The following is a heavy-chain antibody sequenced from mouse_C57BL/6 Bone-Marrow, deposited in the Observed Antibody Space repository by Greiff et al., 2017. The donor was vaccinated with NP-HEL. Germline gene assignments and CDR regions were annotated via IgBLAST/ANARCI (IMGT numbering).Heavy chain of an antibody. V-gene: IGHV1-62-2*01. D-gene: IGHD5-1*01. J-gene: IGHJ3*01. CDR2: FYPVGGSV. Sequence: QVQLQQSGAKLKKPGASVRLSSKASGYTFTEYTIHCLQRRSGQGHAWIGWFYPVGGSVKYNEKFTDKATLTEDKSSSTVYMELSRLTSEDSAFYFGARQDSTSSWFAYWGQGMLVTVAA. CDR3: ARQDSTSSWFAY. CDR1: GYTFTEYT.